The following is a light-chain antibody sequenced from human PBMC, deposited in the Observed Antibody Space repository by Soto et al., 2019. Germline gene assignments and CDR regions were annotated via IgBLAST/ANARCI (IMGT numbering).Light chain of an antibody. V-gene: IGKV1-5*03. CDR3: QHWHGFSWT. CDR1: QSINDW. Sequence: DIQMTQSPSTLSASVGDRVTITCRASQSINDWVAWYQQQPGRAPKFLLYKASNLESGVPSRFSGSGSGTEFTLTISSLQPDDFATYYCQHWHGFSWTFGQGTKVEIK. J-gene: IGKJ1*01. CDR2: KAS.